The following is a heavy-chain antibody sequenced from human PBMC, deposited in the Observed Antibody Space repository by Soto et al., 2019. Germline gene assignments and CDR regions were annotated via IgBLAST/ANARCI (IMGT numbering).Heavy chain of an antibody. CDR2: ISSGSSTI. V-gene: IGHV3-48*02. Sequence: GGSLRLSCAASGFTFSSYSMNWVRQAPGKGLECVSYISSGSSTIYYADSVKGRFTIPRDNAKNSLYLQMNSLRDEDTAVYYCARGRSPEYYDILTGSYWYFDLWGRGTLVTVS. D-gene: IGHD3-9*01. CDR1: GFTFSSYS. J-gene: IGHJ2*01. CDR3: ARGRSPEYYDILTGSYWYFDL.